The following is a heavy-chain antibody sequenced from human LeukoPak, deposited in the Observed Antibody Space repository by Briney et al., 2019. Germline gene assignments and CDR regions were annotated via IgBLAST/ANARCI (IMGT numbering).Heavy chain of an antibody. D-gene: IGHD1-26*01. CDR3: VRERSGSYFS. J-gene: IGHJ5*02. CDR2: ISSSGSTI. Sequence: GGSLRLSCAASGFTFSSYEMNWVRQAPGKGLEWVSYISSSGSTIYYADSVKGRFTISRDNAKHSLYLQMNSLRAEDTAVYYCVRERSGSYFSWGQGTLVTVSS. V-gene: IGHV3-48*03. CDR1: GFTFSSYE.